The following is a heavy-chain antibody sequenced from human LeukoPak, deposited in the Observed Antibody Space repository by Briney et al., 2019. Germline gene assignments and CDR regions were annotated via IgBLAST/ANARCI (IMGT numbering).Heavy chain of an antibody. CDR1: GGSISSYY. CDR2: IYYSGST. Sequence: PSETLSLTCTVSGGSISSYYWSWIRQPPGKGLEWIGSIYYSGSTNYNPSLKSRVTISVDTSKNQFSLKLNSVTAADTAVYYCASARDFGWEGTWNWGQGTLVTVSS. CDR3: ASARDFGWEGTWN. V-gene: IGHV4-59*08. D-gene: IGHD6-19*01. J-gene: IGHJ4*02.